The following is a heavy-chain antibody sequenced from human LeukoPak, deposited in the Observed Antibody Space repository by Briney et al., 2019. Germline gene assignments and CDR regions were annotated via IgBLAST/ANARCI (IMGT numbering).Heavy chain of an antibody. Sequence: PSETLSLTCTVSGGSISSGDYYWSWIRQPPGKGLEWIGYIYYSGSTYYNPSLKSRVTISVDTSKNQFSLKLSSVTAADTAVYYCARESPPHIAAAGPYYYYYGMDVWGQGTTVTVSS. D-gene: IGHD6-13*01. V-gene: IGHV4-30-4*01. CDR2: IYYSGST. CDR3: ARESPPHIAAAGPYYYYYGMDV. J-gene: IGHJ6*02. CDR1: GGSISSGDYY.